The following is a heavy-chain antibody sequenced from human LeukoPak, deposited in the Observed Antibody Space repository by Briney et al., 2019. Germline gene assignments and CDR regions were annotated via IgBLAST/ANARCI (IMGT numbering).Heavy chain of an antibody. CDR1: GYTFTSYG. CDR3: ARDEAAVAGTGWFDP. Sequence: GASVKVSCKASGYTFTSYGISWVRQAPGQGLEWMGWISAYNGNTNYAQKLQGRVTMTTDTSTSTAYMELRSLRFDDTAVYYCARDEAAVAGTGWFDPWGQGTLVTVSS. D-gene: IGHD6-19*01. J-gene: IGHJ5*02. V-gene: IGHV1-18*01. CDR2: ISAYNGNT.